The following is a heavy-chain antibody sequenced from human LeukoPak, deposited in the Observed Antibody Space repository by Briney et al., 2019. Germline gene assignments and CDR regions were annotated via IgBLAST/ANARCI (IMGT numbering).Heavy chain of an antibody. D-gene: IGHD3-22*01. V-gene: IGHV4-39*02. CDR3: ARDTYYYDSSGYYYFDY. CDR1: GGSISSSSYY. J-gene: IGHJ4*02. CDR2: IYYSGST. Sequence: SETLSLTCTVSGGSISSSSYYWGWIRQPPGKGLEWIGSIYYSGSTYYNPSLKSRVTISVDTSKNQFSLKLSSVTAADTAVYYCARDTYYYDSSGYYYFDYWGQGTLVTVSS.